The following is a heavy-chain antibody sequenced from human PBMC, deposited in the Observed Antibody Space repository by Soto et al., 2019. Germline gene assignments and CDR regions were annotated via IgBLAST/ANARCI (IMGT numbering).Heavy chain of an antibody. Sequence: GGSLRLSCAASGFTFSSYGMHWVRQAPGKGLEWVAVISYDGSNKYYADSVKGRFTISRDNSKNTLYLQLNSLRAEDTAVYYCAKEPYYDSSGYYSDYFDYWGQGTLVTVSS. V-gene: IGHV3-30*18. CDR3: AKEPYYDSSGYYSDYFDY. CDR1: GFTFSSYG. J-gene: IGHJ4*02. D-gene: IGHD3-22*01. CDR2: ISYDGSNK.